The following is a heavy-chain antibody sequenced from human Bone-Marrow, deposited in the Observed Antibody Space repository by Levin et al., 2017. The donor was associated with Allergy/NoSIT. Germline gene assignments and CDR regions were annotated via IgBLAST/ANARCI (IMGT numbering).Heavy chain of an antibody. CDR1: GFNFDDFA. J-gene: IGHJ4*02. Sequence: GGSLRLSCEGSGFNFDDFAMHWVRQVPGKGLEWVSGINWSSDRIGYADSVKGRFTISRDNAKKSLYLQMNNLGPEDTAFYYCAKDIDGDYVLSCFDFWGQGTLVTVSS. CDR2: INWSSDRI. D-gene: IGHD4-17*01. V-gene: IGHV3-9*01. CDR3: AKDIDGDYVLSCFDF.